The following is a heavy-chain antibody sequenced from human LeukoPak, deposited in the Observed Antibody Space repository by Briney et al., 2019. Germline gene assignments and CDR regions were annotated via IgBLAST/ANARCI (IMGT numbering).Heavy chain of an antibody. CDR2: ISGSGGST. CDR3: AELDITMIGGV. D-gene: IGHD3-10*02. V-gene: IGHV3-23*01. CDR1: GFTFSSYA. Sequence: GGSLRLSCAASGFTFSSYAMSWVRQAPGKGLEWVSAISGSGGSTYYADSVKGRFTISRDNAKNSLYLQMNSLRAEDTAVYYCAELDITMIGGVWGKGTTVTISS. J-gene: IGHJ6*04.